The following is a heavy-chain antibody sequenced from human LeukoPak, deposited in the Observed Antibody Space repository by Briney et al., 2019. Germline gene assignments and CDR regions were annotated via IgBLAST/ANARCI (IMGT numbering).Heavy chain of an antibody. CDR1: GGTFSSYA. J-gene: IGHJ4*02. D-gene: IGHD6-13*01. V-gene: IGHV1-69*04. CDR2: IIPIFGIA. CDR3: ARAFSSSLFDY. Sequence: SVKVSCKASGGTFSSYAISWVRQAPGQGLEWMGRIIPIFGIANYAQKFQGRVTITADKSTSTVYMELSSLRSEDTAVYYCARAFSSSLFDYWGQGTLVTVSS.